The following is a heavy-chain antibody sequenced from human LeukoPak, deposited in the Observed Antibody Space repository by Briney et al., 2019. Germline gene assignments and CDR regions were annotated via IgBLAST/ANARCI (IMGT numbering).Heavy chain of an antibody. Sequence: SVKVSCKASGGTFSSYAISWVRQAPGQGLEWMGGIIPIFGTANYAQKFQGRVTITADESTRTAYMELSSLRSEDTAVYYCARGTRVGNLDYYGMDVWGKGTTVTVSS. CDR3: ARGTRVGNLDYYGMDV. V-gene: IGHV1-69*13. CDR1: GGTFSSYA. CDR2: IIPIFGTA. D-gene: IGHD3-16*01. J-gene: IGHJ6*04.